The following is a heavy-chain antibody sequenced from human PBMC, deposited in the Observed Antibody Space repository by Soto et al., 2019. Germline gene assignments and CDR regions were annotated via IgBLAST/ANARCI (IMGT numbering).Heavy chain of an antibody. V-gene: IGHV4-31*03. CDR3: ARFGEGSERCSYFGIYV. Sequence: QVQLQESGPGLVKPSQTLSLTCTVSSGTISSGGYYWSWIRQLPGKGLEWIGYIFYSGITYYSPSLQSRVTISVDTSKNQFSLKLSSVTAADTAVYFCARFGEGSERCSYFGIYVWGQGRTFTVSS. J-gene: IGHJ6*02. D-gene: IGHD3-10*01. CDR2: IFYSGIT. CDR1: SGTISSGGYY.